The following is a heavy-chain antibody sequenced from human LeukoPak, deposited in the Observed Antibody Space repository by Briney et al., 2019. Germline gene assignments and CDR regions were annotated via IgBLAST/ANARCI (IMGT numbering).Heavy chain of an antibody. CDR3: ARWISGSYFWFDP. D-gene: IGHD1-26*01. CDR1: GGTFSSYA. V-gene: IGHV1-69*13. Sequence: GASVTVSCKASGGTFSSYAISWVRQAPGQGLEWMGGIILIFGTANYAQKFQGRVTITADESTSTAYMELSSLRSEDTAVYYCARWISGSYFWFDPWGQGTLVTVSS. CDR2: IILIFGTA. J-gene: IGHJ5*02.